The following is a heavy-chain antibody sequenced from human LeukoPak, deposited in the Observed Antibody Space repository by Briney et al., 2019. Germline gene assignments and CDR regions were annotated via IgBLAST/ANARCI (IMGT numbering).Heavy chain of an antibody. V-gene: IGHV1-2*02. J-gene: IGHJ4*02. D-gene: IGHD3-10*01. CDR2: INPSSGGT. Sequence: ASVKVSCKASGYTFTGYYLNWVRQAPGQGLEWMGWINPSSGGTKYAQKFQGRVTMTRDTSISTAYMELSSLRSDDTAVYYCARVPGFSRGGHFDYWGQGTLVTVSS. CDR1: GYTFTGYY. CDR3: ARVPGFSRGGHFDY.